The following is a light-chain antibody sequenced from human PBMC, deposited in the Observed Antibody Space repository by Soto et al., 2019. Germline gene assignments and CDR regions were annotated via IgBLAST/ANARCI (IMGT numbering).Light chain of an antibody. CDR3: QHYNSYSEA. J-gene: IGKJ1*01. CDR1: QTISSW. V-gene: IGKV1-5*03. CDR2: KAS. Sequence: SVGDRVTITCRASQTISSWLAWYQQKPGKAPKLLIYKASTLKSGVPSRFSGSGSGTEFTLTISSLQPDDFATYNCQHYNSYSEAFGQGTKVDIK.